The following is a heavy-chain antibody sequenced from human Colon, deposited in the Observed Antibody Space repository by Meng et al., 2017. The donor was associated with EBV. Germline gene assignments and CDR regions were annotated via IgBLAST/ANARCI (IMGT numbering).Heavy chain of an antibody. V-gene: IGHV4-34*01. CDR1: XGSFSGYY. CDR3: ARDSPYCNGGSCPLLLY. J-gene: IGHJ4*02. D-gene: IGHD2-15*01. CDR2: INHSGST. Sequence: QVQLQQWGAGLLKPSXXXXLXXXVHXGSFSGYYWSWIRQPPGKGLKWIGEINHSGSTNYNPSLKSRVTISVDTSKNQFSLKMRSVTAADTAVYYCARDSPYCNGGSCPLLLYWGQGILGTVSS.